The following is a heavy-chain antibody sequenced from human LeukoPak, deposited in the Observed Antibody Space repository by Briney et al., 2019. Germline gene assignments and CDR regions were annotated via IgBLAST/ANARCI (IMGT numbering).Heavy chain of an antibody. Sequence: SQTLSLTCTVSGGSISSGDYYWSWIRQPPGKGLEWIGYIYYSGSTYYNPSLKSRVTISVDTSKNQFSLKLSSVTAADTAVYYCASEGFTIFGYAFDIWGQGTMVTVSS. CDR2: IYYSGST. J-gene: IGHJ3*02. CDR3: ASEGFTIFGYAFDI. CDR1: GGSISSGDYY. V-gene: IGHV4-30-4*08. D-gene: IGHD3-3*01.